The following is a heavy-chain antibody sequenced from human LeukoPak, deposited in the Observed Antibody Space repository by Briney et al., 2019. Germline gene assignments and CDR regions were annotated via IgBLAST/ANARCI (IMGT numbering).Heavy chain of an antibody. V-gene: IGHV3-9*01. CDR3: ALVPAAIRGYYYYGMDV. Sequence: GGSLRLSCAASGFTFDDYAMHRVRQAPGKGLEWVSGISWNSGSIGYADSVKGRFTISRDNAKNSLYLQMNSLRAEDTALYYCALVPAAIRGYYYYGMDVWGQGTTVTVSS. CDR1: GFTFDDYA. D-gene: IGHD2-2*02. J-gene: IGHJ6*02. CDR2: ISWNSGSI.